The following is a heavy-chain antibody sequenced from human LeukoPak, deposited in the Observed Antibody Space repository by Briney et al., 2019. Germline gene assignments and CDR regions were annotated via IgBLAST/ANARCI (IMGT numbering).Heavy chain of an antibody. CDR2: IKQDGSEK. Sequence: GGSLRLSCAASGFTFSSYWMSWVRQAPGKGLEWVANIKQDGSEKYYVDSVKGRFTISRDNAKNSLYLQMNSLRAEDTAVYYCAREASPVYWYFDLWGRGTLVTVSS. J-gene: IGHJ2*01. CDR1: GFTFSSYW. V-gene: IGHV3-7*01. CDR3: AREASPVYWYFDL.